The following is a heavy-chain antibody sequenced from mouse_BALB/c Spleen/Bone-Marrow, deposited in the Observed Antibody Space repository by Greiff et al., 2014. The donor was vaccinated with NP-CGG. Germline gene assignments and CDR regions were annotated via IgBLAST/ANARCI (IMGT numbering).Heavy chain of an antibody. Sequence: VKLEESGPGLVAPSQNLSITCTVSGFSLTSYGVHWVRQPPGKGLEWLGVIWAGGSTNYNSALMSRLSISKDNSKSQVFLKMNSLQTDDTAMYYCASPIYYDYPLFAYWGQGTLVTVSA. CDR1: GFSLTSYG. J-gene: IGHJ3*01. CDR3: ASPIYYDYPLFAY. CDR2: IWAGGST. D-gene: IGHD2-4*01. V-gene: IGHV2-9*02.